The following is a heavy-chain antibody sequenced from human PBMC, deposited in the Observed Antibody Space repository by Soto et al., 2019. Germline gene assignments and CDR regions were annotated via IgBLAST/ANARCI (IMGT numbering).Heavy chain of an antibody. J-gene: IGHJ5*02. Sequence: QVQLQQWGAGLLKPSETLSLTCAVYGGSFSGYYWSWIRQPPGKGLEWIGEINHSGSTNYNPSLKSRVTRSVDTSKNQFSLKLSSVTAADTAVYYCARDHYYGSGSTPWFDPWGQGTLVTVSS. CDR1: GGSFSGYY. CDR3: ARDHYYGSGSTPWFDP. V-gene: IGHV4-34*01. CDR2: INHSGST. D-gene: IGHD3-10*01.